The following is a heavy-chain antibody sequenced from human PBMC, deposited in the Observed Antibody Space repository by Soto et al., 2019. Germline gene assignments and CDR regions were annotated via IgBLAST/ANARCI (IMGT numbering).Heavy chain of an antibody. Sequence: GGSLRLSCAASGFTFSSYSMNWVRQAPGKGLEWVSYISSSSSTIYYADSVKGRFTISRDNAKNSLYLQMNSLRDEDTAVYYCARDSYCSSTSCYPTDYYGSGSLDAFDIWGQGTMVTVS. D-gene: IGHD2-2*01. V-gene: IGHV3-48*02. CDR3: ARDSYCSSTSCYPTDYYGSGSLDAFDI. CDR2: ISSSSSTI. CDR1: GFTFSSYS. J-gene: IGHJ3*02.